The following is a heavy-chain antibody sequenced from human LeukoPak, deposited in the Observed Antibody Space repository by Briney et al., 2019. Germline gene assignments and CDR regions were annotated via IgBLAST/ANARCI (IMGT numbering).Heavy chain of an antibody. CDR1: GGSVSSGSYY. J-gene: IGHJ4*02. CDR2: IFYSGST. CDR3: ARDRGSWAVLDY. V-gene: IGHV4-61*01. Sequence: SETLSLTCTVSGGSVSSGSYYWSWIRQPPGKGLEWIGYIFYSGSTNYNPSLKSRVTISVGTSKNQFSLKLSSVTAAETAVYYCARDRGSWAVLDYWGQGTLVTVSS. D-gene: IGHD6-13*01.